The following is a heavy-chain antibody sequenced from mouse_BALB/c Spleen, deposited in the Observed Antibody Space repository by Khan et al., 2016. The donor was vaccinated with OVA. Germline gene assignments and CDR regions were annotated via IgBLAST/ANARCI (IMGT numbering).Heavy chain of an antibody. CDR2: INPGISDT. CDR1: GYTFANYW. D-gene: IGHD2-4*01. V-gene: IGHV1-5*01. J-gene: IGHJ2*01. CDR3: TSSYDSYYFDY. Sequence: VQLKQSGTVLARPGASVKMSCKASGYTFANYWIHWVKQRPGQGLEWVGTINPGISDTRYNQKFQGKAKLSAVNSASTAYMELSSLTSEDSAVYYCTSSYDSYYFDYWGQGTTLTVSS.